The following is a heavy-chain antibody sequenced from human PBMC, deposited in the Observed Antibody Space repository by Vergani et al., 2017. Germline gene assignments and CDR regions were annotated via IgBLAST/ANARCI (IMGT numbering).Heavy chain of an antibody. J-gene: IGHJ6*03. CDR3: AREGPPQYSSSGPYYYYYMDD. CDR2: ISHSGST. CDR1: GGSFSGYQ. D-gene: IGHD6-6*01. V-gene: IGHV4-34*02. Sequence: QVQPKQWGAGLLKPSETLSLTCAVYGGSFSGYQWSWIRQPPGKGLEWIGEISHSGSTNYNPSLKSRVTISRDTSKNQFSLKLSSVTAADTAVYYCAREGPPQYSSSGPYYYYYMDDWGKGTTVTVSS.